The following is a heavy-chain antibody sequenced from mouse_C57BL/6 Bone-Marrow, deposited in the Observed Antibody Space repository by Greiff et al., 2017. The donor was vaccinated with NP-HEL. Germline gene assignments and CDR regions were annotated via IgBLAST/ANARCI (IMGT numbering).Heavy chain of an antibody. D-gene: IGHD2-4*01. J-gene: IGHJ1*03. V-gene: IGHV1-82*01. Sequence: QVQLKESGPELVKPGASVKISCKASGYAFSSSWMNWVKQRPGKGLEWIGRIYPGDGDTNYNGKFKGKATLTADKSSSTAYMQLSSLTSEDSAVYFCARPFYYDYDVWYFDDWGTGTTVTVSS. CDR2: IYPGDGDT. CDR1: GYAFSSSW. CDR3: ARPFYYDYDVWYFDD.